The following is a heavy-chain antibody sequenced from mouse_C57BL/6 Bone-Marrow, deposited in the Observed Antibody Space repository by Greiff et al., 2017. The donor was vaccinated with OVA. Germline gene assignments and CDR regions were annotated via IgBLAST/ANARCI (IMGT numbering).Heavy chain of an antibody. CDR1: GFTFSSYT. J-gene: IGHJ2*01. V-gene: IGHV5-9*01. CDR2: ISGGGGNT. D-gene: IGHD1-1*01. CDR3: ARHYSYFDY. Sequence: EVKVVESGGGLVKPGGSLKLSCAASGFTFSSYTMSWVRQTPEKRLEWVATISGGGGNTYYPDSVKGRFTISRDNAKNTLYLQMSSLRSEDTALYYCARHYSYFDYWGQGTTLTVSS.